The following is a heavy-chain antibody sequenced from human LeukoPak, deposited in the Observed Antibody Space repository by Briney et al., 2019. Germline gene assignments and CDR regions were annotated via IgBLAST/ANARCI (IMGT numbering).Heavy chain of an antibody. CDR2: INPSGGST. D-gene: IGHD3-22*01. Sequence: ASVKVSCKASGYTFTSYYMHWVRQAPGQGLEWMGIINPSGGSTSYAQKFQGRVTMTRDMSTSTVYMELSSLRSEDTAVHYCARGLSYDSSGYYYDSKYYFDYWGQGTLVTVSS. J-gene: IGHJ4*02. CDR3: ARGLSYDSSGYYYDSKYYFDY. V-gene: IGHV1-46*01. CDR1: GYTFTSYY.